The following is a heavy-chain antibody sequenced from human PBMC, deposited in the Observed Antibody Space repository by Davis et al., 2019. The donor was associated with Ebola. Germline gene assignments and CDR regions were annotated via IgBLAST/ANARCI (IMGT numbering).Heavy chain of an antibody. CDR3: ARHVESITIFGVAYDY. J-gene: IGHJ4*02. CDR2: IDPSDSYT. V-gene: IGHV5-10-1*01. CDR1: GYSFTSYW. D-gene: IGHD3-3*01. Sequence: GESLKISRKGSGYSFTSYWISWVRQMPGKGLEWMGRIDPSDSYTNYSPSFQGHVTISADKSISTAYLQWSSLKASDTAMYYCARHVESITIFGVAYDYWGQGTLVTVSS.